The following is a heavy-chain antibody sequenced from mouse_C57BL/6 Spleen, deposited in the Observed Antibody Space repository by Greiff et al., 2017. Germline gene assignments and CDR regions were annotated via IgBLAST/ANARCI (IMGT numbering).Heavy chain of an antibody. Sequence: EVQLVESGGGLVKPGGSLKLSCAASGFTFSSYAMSWVRQTPEKRLEWVATISDGGSYTYYPDNVKGRFTISRDNAKNNLYLQMSHLKSEDTAMYYCARDKDDGYYASFAYWGQGTLVTVAA. CDR3: ARDKDDGYYASFAY. CDR1: GFTFSSYA. D-gene: IGHD2-3*01. V-gene: IGHV5-4*01. CDR2: ISDGGSYT. J-gene: IGHJ3*01.